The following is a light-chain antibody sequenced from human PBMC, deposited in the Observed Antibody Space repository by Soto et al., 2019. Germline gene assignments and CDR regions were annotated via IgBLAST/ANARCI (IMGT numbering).Light chain of an antibody. J-gene: IGLJ3*02. CDR3: QQYNSYSLT. CDR2: EVT. V-gene: IGLV2-14*01. CDR1: RSDVGAYNY. Sequence: QSVLTQPASVSGSPGQSIAISCTGTRSDVGAYNYVSWYQQHPGKAPKLMISEVTNRPSGVSDRFSGSKSGNTASLTISGLQPEDVATYYCQQYNSYSLTFGQGTK.